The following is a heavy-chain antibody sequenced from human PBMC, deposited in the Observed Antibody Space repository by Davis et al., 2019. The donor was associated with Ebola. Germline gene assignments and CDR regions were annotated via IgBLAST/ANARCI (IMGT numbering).Heavy chain of an antibody. CDR3: TRDSDEKPYLVETDMYNWLDP. CDR2: ISPSNGNT. D-gene: IGHD5-18*01. Sequence: ASVKVSCKTSGYNFDDYGINWVRQAPGQGLEWMGWISPSNGNTDYAQKFQGRFTMTIETSTATAYMEMRSLRSDDTAIYYCTRDSDEKPYLVETDMYNWLDPWGQGTLVTVSS. CDR1: GYNFDDYG. J-gene: IGHJ5*02. V-gene: IGHV1-18*01.